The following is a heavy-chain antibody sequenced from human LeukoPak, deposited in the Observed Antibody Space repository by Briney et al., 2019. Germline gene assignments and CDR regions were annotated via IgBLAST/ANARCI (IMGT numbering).Heavy chain of an antibody. V-gene: IGHV3-30*02. D-gene: IGHD2-2*01. CDR1: GFIFSSYA. Sequence: GDSLRLSCAASGFIFSSYAMHWVRQAPGKGLEWISFIQTDGNTKSYTESVKGRFTISRENSKNTLYLQMNSLRPEDTAIYFCAKSLYCSSTTCYRYYFENWGQGTLVTVSS. J-gene: IGHJ4*01. CDR3: AKSLYCSSTTCYRYYFEN. CDR2: IQTDGNTK.